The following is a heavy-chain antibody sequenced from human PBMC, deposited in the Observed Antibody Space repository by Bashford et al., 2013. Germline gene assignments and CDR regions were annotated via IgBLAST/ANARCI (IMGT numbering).Heavy chain of an antibody. J-gene: IGHJ5*02. D-gene: IGHD6-13*01. V-gene: IGHV1-18*04. Sequence: ASVKVSCKASGYTFTSYGISWVRQAPGQGLEWMGWISAYNGNTNYAQKLQGRVTMTTDTSTSTAYMELRSLRSDDTAVYYCARERRVRRIAAAPNWFDPWGQGTLVTVSS. CDR2: ISAYNGNT. CDR1: GYTFTSYG. CDR3: ARERRVRRIAAAPNWFDP.